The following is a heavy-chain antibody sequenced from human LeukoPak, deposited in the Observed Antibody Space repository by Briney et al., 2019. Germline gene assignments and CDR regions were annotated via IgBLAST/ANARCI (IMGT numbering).Heavy chain of an antibody. CDR2: ISRDGRTN. CDR3: ARRASDSGAKPTFDF. V-gene: IGHV3-30*04. Sequence: GGSLRLSCAASGFTFSSYVMHWVRQAPGKGLEWVAVISRDGRTNYCADSVKGRFTISRDNSKNTLYVQMNSLRAEDTAVYYCARRASDSGAKPTFDFWGQGTLVTVSS. J-gene: IGHJ4*02. CDR1: GFTFSSYV. D-gene: IGHD3-22*01.